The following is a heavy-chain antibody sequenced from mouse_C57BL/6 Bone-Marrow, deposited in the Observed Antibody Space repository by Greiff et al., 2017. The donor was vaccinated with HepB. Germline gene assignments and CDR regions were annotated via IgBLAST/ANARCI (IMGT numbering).Heavy chain of an antibody. V-gene: IGHV1-81*01. J-gene: IGHJ4*01. Sequence: QVQLQQSGAELARPGASVKLSCKASGYTFTSYGISWVKQRTGQGLEWIGEIYPRSGNTYYNQKFKGKATLTSDKSSSTAYMELRSLTSEDSAVYFCAKRDYDEALDYWGQGTSVTVSS. CDR1: GYTFTSYG. D-gene: IGHD2-4*01. CDR3: AKRDYDEALDY. CDR2: IYPRSGNT.